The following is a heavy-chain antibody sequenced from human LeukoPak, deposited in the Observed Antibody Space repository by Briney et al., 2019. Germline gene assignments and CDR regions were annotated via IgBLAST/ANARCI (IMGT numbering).Heavy chain of an antibody. J-gene: IGHJ4*02. D-gene: IGHD3-9*01. CDR3: AKIGSSLAATGWRSLGY. CDR2: ISGSNVNT. CDR1: GFTFNSYV. Sequence: GGSLRLSCAASGFTFNSYVMSWVRQAPGKGLEWVSAISGSNVNTYYADSVRGQFTISRDNSKNTLYLQMDSLRAEDTAAYYCAKIGSSLAATGWRSLGYWGQGTLVSVSS. V-gene: IGHV3-23*01.